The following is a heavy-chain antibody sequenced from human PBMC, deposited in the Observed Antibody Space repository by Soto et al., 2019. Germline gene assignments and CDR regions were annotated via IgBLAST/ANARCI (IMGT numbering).Heavy chain of an antibody. V-gene: IGHV4-34*01. CDR1: GGSFSGYY. D-gene: IGHD3-22*01. Sequence: LSLTCAVYGGSFSGYYWSWIRQPPGKGLEWIGEINHSGSTNYNPSLKSRVTISVDTSKNQFSLKLSSVTAADTAVYYCARGFPRITMIVVAKQQGNWFDPWGQGTLVTVSS. J-gene: IGHJ5*02. CDR3: ARGFPRITMIVVAKQQGNWFDP. CDR2: INHSGST.